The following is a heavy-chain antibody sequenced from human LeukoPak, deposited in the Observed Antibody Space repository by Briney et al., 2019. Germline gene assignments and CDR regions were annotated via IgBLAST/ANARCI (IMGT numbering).Heavy chain of an antibody. CDR3: ARTTTVADFGN. CDR1: GYTFTKYY. V-gene: IGHV1-46*01. J-gene: IGHJ4*02. Sequence: ASVKVSCKASGYTFTKYYMHWVRQAPGQGLEWMGMINPGGVTTKYAQKFQGRVTMTRVTSTTTVYMELSSLRFEDTAVYYCARTTTVADFGNWGQGTLVTVSS. D-gene: IGHD4-17*01. CDR2: INPGGVTT.